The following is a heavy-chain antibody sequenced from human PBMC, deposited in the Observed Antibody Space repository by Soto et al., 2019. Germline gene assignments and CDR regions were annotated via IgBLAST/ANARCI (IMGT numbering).Heavy chain of an antibody. CDR2: INPNGGST. J-gene: IGHJ3*02. Sequence: QVQLVQSGAEVEKPGASVKISCKASGYSFTSQYVHWVRQAPGQGLEWMGIINPNGGSTTYAQKFQGRVARARGTSPSTGYSGVSILTLGGRAVYYWARGQGLRPGGGGTEPLDIWAKGQWSPSLQ. D-gene: IGHD6-25*01. CDR3: ARGQGLRPGGGGTEPLDI. CDR1: GYSFTSQY. V-gene: IGHV1-46*01.